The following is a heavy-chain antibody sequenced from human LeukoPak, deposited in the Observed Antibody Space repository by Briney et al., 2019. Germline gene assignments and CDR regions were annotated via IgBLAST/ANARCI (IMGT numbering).Heavy chain of an antibody. CDR1: GFTFDDYA. V-gene: IGHV3-23*01. CDR3: AKDPAMAGTGAFDY. D-gene: IGHD6-19*01. J-gene: IGHJ4*02. Sequence: GGSLRLSCAASGFTFDDYAMHWVRQAPGKGLEWVSAISGSVFNTYYADSVKGRFTISRDNSNNILYLQMNSLRPEDTAVYYCAKDPAMAGTGAFDYWGQGTLVTVSS. CDR2: ISGSVFNT.